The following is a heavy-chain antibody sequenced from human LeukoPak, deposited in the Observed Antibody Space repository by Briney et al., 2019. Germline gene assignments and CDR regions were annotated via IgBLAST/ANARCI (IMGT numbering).Heavy chain of an antibody. D-gene: IGHD3-10*01. CDR2: ISAYNGNT. J-gene: IGHJ4*02. Sequence: ASVKVSCKVSGYTLTKLSMHWVRQAPGKGLEWMGWISAYNGNTNYAQKLQGRVTMTTDTSTSTAYMELRSLRSDDTAVYYCARDQYGSGSYDYWGQGTLVAVSS. CDR1: GYTLTKLS. CDR3: ARDQYGSGSYDY. V-gene: IGHV1-18*01.